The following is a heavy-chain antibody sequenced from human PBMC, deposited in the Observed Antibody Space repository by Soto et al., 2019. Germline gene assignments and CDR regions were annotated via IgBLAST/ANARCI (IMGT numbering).Heavy chain of an antibody. D-gene: IGHD1-1*01. CDR2: IYDNGGAQ. V-gene: IGHV3-30*18. Sequence: QVHLVESDEGLVQPGRSLRIACAASGFTFSRYGMHWVRQAPVKELDWVAVIYDNGGAQYYADAVKGRFTISRDNSRNTLHLQMNSLGPEYTAVYYCAKETLEVSGRNAFNIGGQGKKVTASS. CDR1: GFTFSRYG. CDR3: AKETLEVSGRNAFNI. J-gene: IGHJ3*02.